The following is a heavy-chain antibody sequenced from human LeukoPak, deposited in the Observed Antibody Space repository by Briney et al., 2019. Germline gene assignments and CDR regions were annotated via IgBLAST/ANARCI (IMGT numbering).Heavy chain of an antibody. CDR2: ISSDGSNK. CDR1: GFTFSRYG. D-gene: IGHD3-3*01. Sequence: PGRSLRLSCAASGFTFSRYGMHWVRQAPGKGLEWVAVISSDGSNKYYADSVKGRFTISRDNSKNTLYLQMNSLRAEDTAVYYCAKDWRYSDYWGQGTLVTVSS. J-gene: IGHJ4*02. V-gene: IGHV3-30*18. CDR3: AKDWRYSDY.